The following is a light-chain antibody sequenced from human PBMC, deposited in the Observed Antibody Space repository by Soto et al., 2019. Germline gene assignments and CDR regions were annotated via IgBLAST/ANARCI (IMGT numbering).Light chain of an antibody. CDR2: GTS. J-gene: IGKJ5*01. CDR3: QQYGNSPIT. Sequence: EIVLTQSPGTLSLSPGERGTLSCRASQNLGTLYLAWYQQKPGQAPRLLIYGTSSRATGIPDRFSGSGSVTDFTLTISRLEPEDSAVYYCQQYGNSPITFGQGTRLEIK. V-gene: IGKV3-20*01. CDR1: QNLGTLY.